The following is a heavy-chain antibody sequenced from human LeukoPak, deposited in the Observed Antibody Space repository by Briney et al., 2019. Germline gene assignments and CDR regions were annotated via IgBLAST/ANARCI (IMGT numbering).Heavy chain of an antibody. CDR3: ATYYDSSGYYLPFDY. Sequence: GGSLRLSCAASGFTLSSYWMSWVRQAPGKGLEWVANIKQDGSEKYYVDSVKGRFTISRDNAKNSLYLQMNSLRAEDTAVYYCATYYDSSGYYLPFDYWGQGTLVTVSS. J-gene: IGHJ4*02. CDR2: IKQDGSEK. V-gene: IGHV3-7*01. CDR1: GFTLSSYW. D-gene: IGHD3-22*01.